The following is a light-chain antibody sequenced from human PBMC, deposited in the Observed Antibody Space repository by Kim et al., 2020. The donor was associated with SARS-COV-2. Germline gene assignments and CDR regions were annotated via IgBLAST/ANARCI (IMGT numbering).Light chain of an antibody. CDR1: KLGDKY. J-gene: IGLJ3*02. CDR2: QDS. CDR3: QAWDSSTAV. Sequence: EAVSPGETASITCSGDKLGDKYACWYQQKPGQSPVLVIYQDSKRPSGIPERFSGSNSGNTATLTISGTQAMDEADYYCQAWDSSTAVFGGGTQLTVL. V-gene: IGLV3-1*01.